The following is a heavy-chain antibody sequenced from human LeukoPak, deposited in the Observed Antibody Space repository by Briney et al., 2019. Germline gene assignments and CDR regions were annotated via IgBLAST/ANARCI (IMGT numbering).Heavy chain of an antibody. CDR1: GFTFNIYT. Sequence: GGSLRLSCAASGFTFNIYTMNWVRQAPGKGLEWVSVISGSGSNTYYADSVKGRFTISRDNSKNTLYLQINGLRAEDTAVYYCAKDRTSGSPGPNWWGQGTLVTVSS. CDR3: AKDRTSGSPGPNW. J-gene: IGHJ4*02. V-gene: IGHV3-23*01. D-gene: IGHD3-10*01. CDR2: ISGSGSNT.